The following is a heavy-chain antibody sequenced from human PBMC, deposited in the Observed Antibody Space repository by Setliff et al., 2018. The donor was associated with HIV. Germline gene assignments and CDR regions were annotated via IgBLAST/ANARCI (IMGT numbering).Heavy chain of an antibody. CDR1: GYRFTSYW. Sequence: GESLKISCKGFGYRFTSYWIGWARHMPGKGLEWMGIIYPSDSDTRYSPSFQGQVTISADKSISIAYLQWNSLKASDTAMYYCARHCNSGSCYKGNGHYGMDVWGQGTTVTVSS. V-gene: IGHV5-51*01. J-gene: IGHJ6*02. CDR2: IYPSDSDT. D-gene: IGHD2-8*01. CDR3: ARHCNSGSCYKGNGHYGMDV.